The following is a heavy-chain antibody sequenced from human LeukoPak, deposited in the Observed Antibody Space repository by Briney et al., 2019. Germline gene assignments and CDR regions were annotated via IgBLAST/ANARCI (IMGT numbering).Heavy chain of an antibody. V-gene: IGHV1-69*13. D-gene: IGHD3-3*01. J-gene: IGHJ4*02. CDR2: IIPIFGTA. Sequence: ASVKVSCKASGGTFSSYAISWVRQAPGQGLEWMGGIIPIFGTANYAQKFQGRVTITADESTSTAYMELSSLRSEDTAVYYCATYYDFNGFDYWGQGTLVTVSS. CDR1: GGTFSSYA. CDR3: ATYYDFNGFDY.